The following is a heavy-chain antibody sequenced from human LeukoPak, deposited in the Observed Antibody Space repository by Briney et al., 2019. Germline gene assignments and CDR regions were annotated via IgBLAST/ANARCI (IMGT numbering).Heavy chain of an antibody. CDR3: AKGIYYDSSGDGY. D-gene: IGHD3-22*01. J-gene: IGHJ4*02. Sequence: GGSLRLSCAASGFTFSSYGMSWVRQAPGKGLEWVSGISDSGGTTYYVDSVKGRFTISRDNSKNTLYLQINSLRAEDTAVYYCAKGIYYDSSGDGYWGQGTLVTVSS. V-gene: IGHV3-23*01. CDR2: ISDSGGTT. CDR1: GFTFSSYG.